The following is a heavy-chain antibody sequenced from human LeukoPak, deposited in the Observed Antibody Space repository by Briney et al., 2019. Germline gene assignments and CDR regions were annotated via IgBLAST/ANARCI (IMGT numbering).Heavy chain of an antibody. CDR1: GFTFRNYW. J-gene: IGHJ5*02. Sequence: PGGSLRLSCAASGFTFRNYWMICVRQAPGKGLEWLGNIKGDGSEKRCADSVRGRFTISRDNAQTSLYLQMNSLRAEDTAVYYCARASDPWLQLTWGQGTLVTVSS. CDR3: ARASDPWLQLT. D-gene: IGHD5-24*01. V-gene: IGHV3-7*05. CDR2: IKGDGSEK.